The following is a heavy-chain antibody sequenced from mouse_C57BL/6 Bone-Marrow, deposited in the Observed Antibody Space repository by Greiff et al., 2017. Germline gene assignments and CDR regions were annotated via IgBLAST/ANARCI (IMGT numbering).Heavy chain of an antibody. CDR3: ARRYSFDY. J-gene: IGHJ2*01. V-gene: IGHV1-82*01. CDR1: GYAFSSSW. Sequence: QVQLQQSGPELVKPGASVKISCKASGYAFSSSWMNWVKQRPGKGLEWIGRIYPGDGDTNYNGKFKGKATLTADKSSSTAYMRLSSLTSEDSAVYFCARRYSFDYWGQGTTLTVSS. CDR2: IYPGDGDT.